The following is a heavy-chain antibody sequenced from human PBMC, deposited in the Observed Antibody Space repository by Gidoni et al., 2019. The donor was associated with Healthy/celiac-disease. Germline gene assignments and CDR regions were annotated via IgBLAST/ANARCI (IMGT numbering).Heavy chain of an antibody. Sequence: EVQLVESGGGLVQPGGSLRLSCAASGFTFSSYAMRWVRQAPGKGLEWVSAISGSGGSTYYADSVKGRFTISRDNSKNTLYLQMNSLRAEDTAVYYCAKGQEGVLRFLEWLLFGGMDVWGQGTTVTVSS. J-gene: IGHJ6*02. V-gene: IGHV3-23*04. CDR1: GFTFSSYA. CDR2: ISGSGGST. CDR3: AKGQEGVLRFLEWLLFGGMDV. D-gene: IGHD3-3*01.